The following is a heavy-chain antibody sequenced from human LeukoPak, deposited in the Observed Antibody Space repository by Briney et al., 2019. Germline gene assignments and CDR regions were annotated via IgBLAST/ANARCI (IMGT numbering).Heavy chain of an antibody. Sequence: GGSLRLSCAASGFSFRNAWMSWVRQAAGKGVEWVGRVKSKTDGGTTDYAAPVKGRFTISRDDSKNTLYLQMNSLKTEDTAVYYCTTVWNCGGDCSDAFDIWGQGTMVTVSS. CDR1: GFSFRNAW. J-gene: IGHJ3*02. V-gene: IGHV3-15*01. CDR2: VKSKTDGGTT. D-gene: IGHD2-21*02. CDR3: TTVWNCGGDCSDAFDI.